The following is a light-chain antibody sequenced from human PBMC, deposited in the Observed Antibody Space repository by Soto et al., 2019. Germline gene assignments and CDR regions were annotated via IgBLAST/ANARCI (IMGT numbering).Light chain of an antibody. CDR3: CSYVGASTYV. CDR2: EDT. Sequence: QSALTQPASVSGSPGQSITISCTGTTSVVGSYNFVSWYQQLPGKAPQVLIYEDTKRPSGVSNRFSGSISGSTASLTISGLQAEDEADYHCCSYVGASTYVFGTGTKLTVL. V-gene: IGLV2-23*01. CDR1: TSVVGSYNF. J-gene: IGLJ1*01.